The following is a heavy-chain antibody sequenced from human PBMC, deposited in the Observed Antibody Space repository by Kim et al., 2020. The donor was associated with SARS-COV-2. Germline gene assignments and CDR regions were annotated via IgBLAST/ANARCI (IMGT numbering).Heavy chain of an antibody. CDR1: GFSLSTSGVG. V-gene: IGHV2-5*02. J-gene: IGHJ4*02. D-gene: IGHD3-10*01. Sequence: SGPTLVNPTQTLTLTCTFSGFSLSTSGVGVGWIRQPPGKALEWLALIYWDDDKRYSPSLKSRLTITKDTSKNQVVLTMTNMDPVDTATYYCAHRPFGSGSYYPPIGYFDYWGQGTLVTVSS. CDR2: IYWDDDK. CDR3: AHRPFGSGSYYPPIGYFDY.